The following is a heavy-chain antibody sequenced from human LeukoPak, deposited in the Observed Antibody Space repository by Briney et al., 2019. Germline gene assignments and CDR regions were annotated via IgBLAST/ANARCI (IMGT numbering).Heavy chain of an antibody. Sequence: SETPSLTCTVSGGSISSYYWSWIRQPAGKGLEWIGRIYTSGSTNYNPSLKSRVTMSVDTSKNQFSLKLSSVTAADTAVYYCARDPPEQLAPYLDYWGHRTLVTVSS. CDR2: IYTSGST. J-gene: IGHJ4*01. CDR1: GGSISSYY. D-gene: IGHD6-6*01. V-gene: IGHV4-4*07. CDR3: ARDPPEQLAPYLDY.